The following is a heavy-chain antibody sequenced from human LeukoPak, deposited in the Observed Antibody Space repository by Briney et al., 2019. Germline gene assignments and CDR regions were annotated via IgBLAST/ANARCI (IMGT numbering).Heavy chain of an antibody. CDR2: ISSSSSTI. CDR1: GFIFSNYA. D-gene: IGHD5/OR15-5a*01. CDR3: ARDLRFGSDY. Sequence: HPGGSLRLSCAASGFIFSNYAMSWVRQAPGKGLEWVSYISSSSSTIYYADSVKGRFTISRDNAKNSLYLQMNSLRAEDTAVYYCARDLRFGSDYWGQGTLVTVSS. V-gene: IGHV3-48*01. J-gene: IGHJ4*02.